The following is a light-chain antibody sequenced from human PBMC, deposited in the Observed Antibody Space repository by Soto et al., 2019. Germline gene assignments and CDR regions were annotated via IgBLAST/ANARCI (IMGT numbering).Light chain of an antibody. CDR2: AAS. J-gene: IGKJ3*01. CDR1: QSISSY. Sequence: IQLTKSPSSLSASVGDRVTITCRASQSISSYLNWYQQKPGKAPKLLIYAASSLQSGVPSRFSGSGSGTDFTLTISSLQPEDFATYYCQHIYSTLTFGPGTKVDIK. V-gene: IGKV1-39*01. CDR3: QHIYSTLT.